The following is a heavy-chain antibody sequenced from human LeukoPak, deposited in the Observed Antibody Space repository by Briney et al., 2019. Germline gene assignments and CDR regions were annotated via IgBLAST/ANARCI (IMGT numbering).Heavy chain of an antibody. V-gene: IGHV4-30-4*01. J-gene: IGHJ3*02. CDR3: ARVYDFWSGYSFGAFNI. D-gene: IGHD3-3*01. Sequence: PSQTLSLTCTVSGGSITSGDYYWSWLRQPPGKGLEWIGYIYYSGRTYYNPSLKSRVSISVDTSKNQFSLRLSSVTAADTAVYYCARVYDFWSGYSFGAFNIWGQGTMATVSS. CDR1: GGSITSGDYY. CDR2: IYYSGRT.